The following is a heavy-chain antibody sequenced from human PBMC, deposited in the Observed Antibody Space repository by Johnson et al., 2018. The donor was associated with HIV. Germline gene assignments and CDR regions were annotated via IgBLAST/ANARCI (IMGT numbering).Heavy chain of an antibody. V-gene: IGHV3-66*01. CDR3: AGDRAYHCSGGSCSHVFDI. D-gene: IGHD2-15*01. CDR1: GITVSSNY. CDR2: IYADGGT. J-gene: IGHJ3*02. Sequence: VQLVESGGGLVQPGGSLRLSCAASGITVSSNYMTWVRQAPGKGLEWVSVIYADGGTYYPDSVKLGFTISRDSSETPLYLQMNCLRAEDTAMYYWAGDRAYHCSGGSCSHVFDIWGQGTMVTVSS.